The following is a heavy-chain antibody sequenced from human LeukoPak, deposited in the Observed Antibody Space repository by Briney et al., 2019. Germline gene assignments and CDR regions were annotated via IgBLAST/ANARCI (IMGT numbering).Heavy chain of an antibody. CDR3: ARRPHDYGGIFDY. CDR2: IYYSGST. J-gene: IGHJ4*02. Sequence: SETLSLTCTVSGGSISSYYWSWIRQHPGKGLEWIGYIYYSGSTYYNPSLKSRVTISVGTSKNQFSLKLSSVTAADTAVYYCARRPHDYGGIFDYWGQGTLVTVSS. CDR1: GGSISSYY. D-gene: IGHD4-23*01. V-gene: IGHV4-59*06.